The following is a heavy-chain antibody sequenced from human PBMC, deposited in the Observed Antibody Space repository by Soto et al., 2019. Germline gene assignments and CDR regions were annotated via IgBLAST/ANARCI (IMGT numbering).Heavy chain of an antibody. Sequence: EVQLLESGGGLVQPGGSLSLSCAASGFTFINYAMSWVRQAPGKGLEWVSSISGSGGNTYADSVKGRFTISRDNSKNTLYLHMTSLRAEDTAVYFCAKDIQQWLVLDAFDVWGQGTMFTVSS. V-gene: IGHV3-23*01. CDR1: GFTFINYA. D-gene: IGHD6-19*01. CDR2: ISGSGGNT. CDR3: AKDIQQWLVLDAFDV. J-gene: IGHJ3*01.